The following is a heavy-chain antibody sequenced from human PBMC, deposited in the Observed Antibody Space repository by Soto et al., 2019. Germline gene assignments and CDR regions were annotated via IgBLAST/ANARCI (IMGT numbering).Heavy chain of an antibody. J-gene: IGHJ3*02. D-gene: IGHD6-13*01. CDR3: AGPLYSSSWYGSDDAFDI. CDR2: FDPEDGET. V-gene: IGHV1-24*01. CDR1: GYTLTELS. Sequence: ASVKVSCKVSGYTLTELSMHWVRQAPGKGLEWMGGFDPEDGETIYAQKFQGRVTMTEDTSTDTAYMELSSLRSEDTAVYYCAGPLYSSSWYGSDDAFDIWGQGTMVTVSS.